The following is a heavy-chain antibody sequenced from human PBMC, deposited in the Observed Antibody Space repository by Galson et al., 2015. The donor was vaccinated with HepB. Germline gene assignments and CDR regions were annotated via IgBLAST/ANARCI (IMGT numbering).Heavy chain of an antibody. Sequence: SLRLSCAASGFTFSSYSMNWVRQAPGKGLEWVSSISSSSSYIYYADSAKGRFTISRDNAKNSLYLQMNSLRAEDTAVYYCARDKGPRWESEIDYWGQGTLVTVSS. D-gene: IGHD1-26*01. CDR2: ISSSSSYI. CDR3: ARDKGPRWESEIDY. J-gene: IGHJ4*02. CDR1: GFTFSSYS. V-gene: IGHV3-21*01.